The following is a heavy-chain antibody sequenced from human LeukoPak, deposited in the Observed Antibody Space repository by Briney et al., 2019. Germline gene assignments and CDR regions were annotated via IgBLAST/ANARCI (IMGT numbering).Heavy chain of an antibody. CDR2: IYYSGST. Sequence: PSGTLSLICTVSGGSISSYYWSWIRQPPGKGLEWIGYIYYSGSTNYNPSLKSRVTISVDTSKNQFSLKLSSVTAADTAVYYCARAQYYYYYYMDVWGKGTTVTVSS. CDR1: GGSISSYY. CDR3: ARAQYYYYYYMDV. J-gene: IGHJ6*03. V-gene: IGHV4-59*01.